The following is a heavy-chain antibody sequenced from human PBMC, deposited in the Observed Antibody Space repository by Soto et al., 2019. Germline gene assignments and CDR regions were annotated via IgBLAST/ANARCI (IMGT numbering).Heavy chain of an antibody. CDR1: GFTFSTYA. Sequence: GGSLRLSCAASGFTFSTYAMTWARQAPGRGLEWVSTILNDDTAFYANSVKGRFTISRDNYRSTLYLQMNGLGVEDAALYYCAKDLFPTSGQRFYFDSWGQGSLVTVSS. J-gene: IGHJ4*02. V-gene: IGHV3-23*01. D-gene: IGHD2-21*01. CDR2: ILNDDTA. CDR3: AKDLFPTSGQRFYFDS.